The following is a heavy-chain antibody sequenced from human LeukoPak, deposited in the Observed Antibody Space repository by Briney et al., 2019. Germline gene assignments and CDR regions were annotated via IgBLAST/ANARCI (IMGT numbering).Heavy chain of an antibody. CDR1: AYSISSGYY. V-gene: IGHV4-38-2*02. CDR2: FNPSGST. Sequence: SETLSLTCTVSAYSISSGYYWGWIRQPPGSRLEWIGGFNPSGSTYYNPSLKSRVTISVDTSKNQFSLNLRSVTVADTAVYYCARGSLFGVDEEYNWFDPWGQGTLVTVSS. D-gene: IGHD3-3*01. CDR3: ARGSLFGVDEEYNWFDP. J-gene: IGHJ5*02.